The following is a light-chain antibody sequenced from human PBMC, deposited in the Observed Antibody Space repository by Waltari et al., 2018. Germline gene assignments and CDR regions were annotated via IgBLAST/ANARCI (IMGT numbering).Light chain of an antibody. CDR2: GNS. CDR3: QSYDNSLGGSKV. V-gene: IGLV1-40*01. CDR1: SPNIGADYH. Sequence: QSVLTQPPSVSGALGQRVTISCTGSSPNIGADYHVHWYQQVPGTAPKLLISGNSIRPSGVPDRFSASKSGTAASLAITGLQAEDEADYYCQSYDNSLGGSKVFGGGTRLSVL. J-gene: IGLJ2*01.